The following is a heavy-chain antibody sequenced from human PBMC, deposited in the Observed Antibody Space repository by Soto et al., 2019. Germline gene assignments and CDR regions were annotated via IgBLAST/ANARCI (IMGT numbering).Heavy chain of an antibody. V-gene: IGHV3-23*01. J-gene: IGHJ2*01. CDR1: GFTFSSYG. Sequence: QLLESGGGLVQFGGSLRLSCAASGFTFSSYGMSWVRQVPGKGLEWVSSISNSGSLTYYADSVKGRCTITRDNSKNNLYLQMNSLRAEDTALYYCATILVTGHWYFHVWVRGTPVTVSS. D-gene: IGHD2-21*02. CDR2: ISNSGSLT. CDR3: ATILVTGHWYFHV.